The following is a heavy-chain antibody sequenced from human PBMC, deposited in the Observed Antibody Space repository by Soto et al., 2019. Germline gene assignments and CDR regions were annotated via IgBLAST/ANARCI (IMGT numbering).Heavy chain of an antibody. J-gene: IGHJ4*02. Sequence: SETLSLTCTVSGGSISSSSYYWGWIRQPPGKGLEWIGSIYYSGSTYYNPSLKSRVTISVDTSKNQFSLKLSSLTAEDTAVYYCARQGGYYDYVWGSYRENYFDYWGQGTLVTVSS. V-gene: IGHV4-39*01. D-gene: IGHD3-16*02. CDR3: ARQGGYYDYVWGSYRENYFDY. CDR2: IYYSGST. CDR1: GGSISSSSYY.